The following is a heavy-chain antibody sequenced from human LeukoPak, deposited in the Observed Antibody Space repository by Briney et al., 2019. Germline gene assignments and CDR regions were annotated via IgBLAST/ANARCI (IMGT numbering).Heavy chain of an antibody. CDR3: AKGYCRNTSCYAFEYYYGMDV. CDR2: TYIRAKWYN. J-gene: IGHJ6*01. V-gene: IGHV6-1*01. CDR1: GDSVSSNSAA. D-gene: IGHD2-2*01. Sequence: SQTLSLTCAISGDSVSSNSAAWNWIRQSPSRGLEWLGSTYIRAKWYNDYALSVKSRITINPDTSKNQFSLQLNSVTPEDTAVYYCAKGYCRNTSCYAFEYYYGMDVWGQGTTVSVSS.